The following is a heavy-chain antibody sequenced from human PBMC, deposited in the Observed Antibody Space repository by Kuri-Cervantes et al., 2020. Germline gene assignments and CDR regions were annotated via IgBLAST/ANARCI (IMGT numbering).Heavy chain of an antibody. CDR3: WVDSSGYYDY. CDR1: GYTLTELS. D-gene: IGHD3-22*01. Sequence: ASVKVSCKVSGYTLTELSTHWVRQAPGKGLEWMGGFDPEDGETIYAQKFQGRVTMTEDTSTDTAYMELSSLRSEDTAVYYCWVDSSGYYDYWGQGTLVTVSS. J-gene: IGHJ4*02. V-gene: IGHV1-24*01. CDR2: FDPEDGET.